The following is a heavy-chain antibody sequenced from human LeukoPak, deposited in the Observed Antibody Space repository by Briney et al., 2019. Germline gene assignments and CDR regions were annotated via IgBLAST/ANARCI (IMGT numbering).Heavy chain of an antibody. Sequence: GGSLRLSCAASGFTSSIYAMSWVRQAPGKGLEWVSTISGSGGSTYYADSVKGRFTISRDNSYNTLYLQMNSLRAEDTAVYYCAKTAMSDSNGYYFEYWGQGTLVTVSS. D-gene: IGHD3-22*01. CDR2: ISGSGGST. CDR1: GFTSSIYA. J-gene: IGHJ4*02. CDR3: AKTAMSDSNGYYFEY. V-gene: IGHV3-23*01.